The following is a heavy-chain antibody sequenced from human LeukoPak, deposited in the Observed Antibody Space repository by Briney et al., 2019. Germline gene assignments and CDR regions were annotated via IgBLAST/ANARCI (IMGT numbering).Heavy chain of an antibody. CDR3: AKDLIGRWLAQGPIDY. CDR1: GFTFSSYA. CDR2: ISYDGSNK. D-gene: IGHD5-24*01. J-gene: IGHJ4*02. V-gene: IGHV3-30-3*01. Sequence: GGSLGLSCAASGFTFSSYAMHWVRQAPGKGLEWVAVISYDGSNKYYADSVKGRFTISRDNSKNTLYLQMNSLRAEDTAVYYCAKDLIGRWLAQGPIDYWGQGTLVTVSS.